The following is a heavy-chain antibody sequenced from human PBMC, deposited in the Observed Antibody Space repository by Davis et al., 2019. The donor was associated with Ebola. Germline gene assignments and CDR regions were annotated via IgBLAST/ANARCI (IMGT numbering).Heavy chain of an antibody. Sequence: ASVKVSCKASGYTFTGYYMHWVRQAPGQGLEWLGWISVYNSNTKYAQKFQGRATMTTDTSTSTAYMELRSLRSDDTAVYYCARDSQVLYDLLTSLEGMDVWGQGTTVTVSS. CDR3: ARDSQVLYDLLTSLEGMDV. CDR2: ISVYNSNT. D-gene: IGHD3-9*01. J-gene: IGHJ6*02. V-gene: IGHV1-18*04. CDR1: GYTFTGYY.